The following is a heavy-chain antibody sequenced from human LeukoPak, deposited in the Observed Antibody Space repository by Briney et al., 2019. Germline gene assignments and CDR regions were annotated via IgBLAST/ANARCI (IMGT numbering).Heavy chain of an antibody. D-gene: IGHD3-10*01. Sequence: ASVKVSCKASGYTFTSYYMHWVRQAPGQGLEWMGIINPSGGSTSYAQKFQGRVTMTRDMSTSTVYMELSSLRSEDTAVYYCARVLRVRVRGLDPWGQGTLVTVSS. CDR2: INPSGGST. V-gene: IGHV1-46*01. J-gene: IGHJ5*02. CDR1: GYTFTSYY. CDR3: ARVLRVRVRGLDP.